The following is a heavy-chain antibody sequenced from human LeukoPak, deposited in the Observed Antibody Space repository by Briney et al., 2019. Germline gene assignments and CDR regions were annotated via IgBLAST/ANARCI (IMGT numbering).Heavy chain of an antibody. D-gene: IGHD5-18*01. CDR3: ATSGVVGYSYGYPNNYWYFDL. J-gene: IGHJ2*01. Sequence: ASVKVSCKVSGYTLTELSMHWVRQAPGKGLEWMGGFDPEDGETIYAQKFQGRVTMTEDTSTDTAYMELSSLRSEDTAVYYCATSGVVGYSYGYPNNYWYFDLWGRGTLVTVFS. CDR2: FDPEDGET. V-gene: IGHV1-24*01. CDR1: GYTLTELS.